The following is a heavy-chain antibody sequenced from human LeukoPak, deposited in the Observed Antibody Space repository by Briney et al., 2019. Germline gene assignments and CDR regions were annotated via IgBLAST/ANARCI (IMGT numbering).Heavy chain of an antibody. CDR3: GHIQYRNEMSNYGMDV. D-gene: IGHD4-11*01. Sequence: GGSLKLSCAASGFILSDSAVHWVRQASGKGLEWIGRIRSKANNYATAYADSLKGRFTVSRDDSKNTAYLQMNSLKTEDTAVYYCGHIQYRNEMSNYGMDVWGQGTTVTVSS. CDR2: IRSKANNYAT. CDR1: GFILSDSA. J-gene: IGHJ6*02. V-gene: IGHV3-73*01.